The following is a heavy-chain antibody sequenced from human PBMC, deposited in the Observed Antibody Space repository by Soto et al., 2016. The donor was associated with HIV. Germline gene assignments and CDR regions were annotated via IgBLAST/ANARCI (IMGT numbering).Heavy chain of an antibody. V-gene: IGHV4-4*02. J-gene: IGHJ6*01. CDR2: IYHSGST. Sequence: VQLQESGPGLVKPSGTLSLTCAVSGGSISSSKWWSWVRQPPGKGLEWIGEIYHSGSTNYNPSLKSRVTISVDKSKNQFSLKLSSVTAADTAVYYCASKKXCSSTSCYGYYGLDVWGPRGPRVTVSS. CDR3: ASKKXCSSTSCYGYYGLDV. D-gene: IGHD2-2*01. CDR1: GGSISSSKW.